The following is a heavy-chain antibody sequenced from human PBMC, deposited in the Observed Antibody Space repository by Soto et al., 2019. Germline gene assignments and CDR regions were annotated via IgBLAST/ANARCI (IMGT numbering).Heavy chain of an antibody. V-gene: IGHV1-69*13. J-gene: IGHJ4*02. D-gene: IGHD5-18*01. CDR2: IIPIFGTA. CDR3: ARSIQLWFYFDY. Sequence: SAKVSSEASSDTFISYAISWVREAPGQGLEWMGGIIPIFGTANYTQKFQGRVTITADESTSTAYMELSSLRSEDTAVYYCARSIQLWFYFDYRGQGTLVTVSS. CDR1: SDTFISYA.